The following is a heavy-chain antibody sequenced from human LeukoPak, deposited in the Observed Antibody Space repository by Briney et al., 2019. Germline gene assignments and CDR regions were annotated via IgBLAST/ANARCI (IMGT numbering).Heavy chain of an antibody. CDR2: INHSGST. CDR1: GGSFSDYY. D-gene: IGHD3-3*01. J-gene: IGHJ4*02. V-gene: IGHV4-34*01. Sequence: PSETLSLTCAVYGGSFSDYYWSWIRQPPGKGLEYIGEINHSGSTNYNPSLKSRVTISVDTSKNHFSLNLSSVTAADTAVYYCARHGYDSWSGYLDYWGQGTPVTVSS. CDR3: ARHGYDSWSGYLDY.